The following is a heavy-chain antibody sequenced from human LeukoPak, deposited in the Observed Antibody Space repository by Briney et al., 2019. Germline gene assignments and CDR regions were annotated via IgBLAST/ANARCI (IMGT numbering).Heavy chain of an antibody. CDR2: MNPNSGKT. J-gene: IGHJ3*02. V-gene: IGHV1-8*01. D-gene: IGHD3-3*01. Sequence: GASVKVSCEASRYTFASYDINWVRQATGQGMEWMGWMNPNSGKTGCAQKFQGRVTMTRNTSISTAYMELSSLRSEDTAVYYCARVFGPPSWYDFWSGYKSTDAFDIWGQGTMVTVSS. CDR3: ARVFGPPSWYDFWSGYKSTDAFDI. CDR1: RYTFASYD.